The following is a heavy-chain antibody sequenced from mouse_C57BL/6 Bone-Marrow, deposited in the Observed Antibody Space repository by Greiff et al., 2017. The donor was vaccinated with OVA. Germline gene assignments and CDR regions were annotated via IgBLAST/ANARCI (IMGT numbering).Heavy chain of an antibody. CDR3: ARPLTTVVATDV. Sequence: QVQLQQPGAELVKPGASVKLSCKASGYTFTSYWMHWVKQRPGQGLEWIGMIHPNSGSTNYNEKFKSKATLTVDKSSSTAYMQLSSLTSEDAAVYYCARPLTTVVATDVWGTGTTVTVSS. CDR1: GYTFTSYW. J-gene: IGHJ1*03. V-gene: IGHV1-64*01. CDR2: IHPNSGST. D-gene: IGHD1-1*01.